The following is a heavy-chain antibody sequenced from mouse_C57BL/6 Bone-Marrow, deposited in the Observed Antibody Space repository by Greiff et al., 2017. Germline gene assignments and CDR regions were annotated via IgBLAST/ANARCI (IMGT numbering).Heavy chain of an antibody. CDR1: GYTFTSYW. V-gene: IGHV1-64*01. Sequence: VQLQQPGAELVKPGASVKLSCTASGYTFTSYWMHWVKQRPGQGLEWIGMIHPNSGSTNYNEKFKGKATLTVDKSSSTAYMQLSSLTSEDAAVYYCSRSEPWFAYWGQGTLVTVSA. CDR2: IHPNSGST. J-gene: IGHJ3*01. CDR3: SRSEPWFAY.